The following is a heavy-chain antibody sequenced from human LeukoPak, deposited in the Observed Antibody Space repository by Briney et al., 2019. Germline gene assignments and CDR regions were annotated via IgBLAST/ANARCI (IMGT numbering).Heavy chain of an antibody. D-gene: IGHD3-9*01. CDR2: INPNSGGT. V-gene: IGHV1-2*02. CDR3: ARDGGGKLRYFDWLLHDY. CDR1: GYTFTGYY. Sequence: GASVKVSCTASGYTFTGYYMHWVRQAPGQGLAWMGWINPNSGGTNYAQKFQGRVTMTRDTSTSTVYMELSSLISEDTAGYYCARDGGGKLRYFDWLLHDYWGQGTLVTVSS. J-gene: IGHJ4*02.